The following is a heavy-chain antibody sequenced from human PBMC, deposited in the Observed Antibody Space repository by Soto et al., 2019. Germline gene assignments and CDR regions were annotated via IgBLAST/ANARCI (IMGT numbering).Heavy chain of an antibody. CDR1: GGSISSYY. CDR2: IYYSGST. CDR3: ARIKSITTFGVVGAGYYYMDV. V-gene: IGHV4-59*01. Sequence: SETLSLTCTVSGGSISSYYWSWIRQPPGKGLEWIGYIYYSGSTNYNPSLKSRVTISVDTSKNQFSLKLSSVTAADTAVYYCARIKSITTFGVVGAGYYYMDVWGKGTTVTVSS. J-gene: IGHJ6*03. D-gene: IGHD3-3*01.